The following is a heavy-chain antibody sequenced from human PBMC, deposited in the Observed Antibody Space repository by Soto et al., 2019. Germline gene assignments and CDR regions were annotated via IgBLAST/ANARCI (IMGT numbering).Heavy chain of an antibody. J-gene: IGHJ4*02. D-gene: IGHD1-26*01. CDR3: SRGGRGCVFDH. Sequence: QVHLVESGGGLVKSGGSLRLSCATSGFTFSDHYMSWIRQAPGKGLEFISYISPGGRYTNYGDSVKGRFTISRDNAKNSLFLQVNTLRDEDTAVYYCSRGGRGCVFDHWGQGTSVTVSS. V-gene: IGHV3-11*05. CDR2: ISPGGRYT. CDR1: GFTFSDHY.